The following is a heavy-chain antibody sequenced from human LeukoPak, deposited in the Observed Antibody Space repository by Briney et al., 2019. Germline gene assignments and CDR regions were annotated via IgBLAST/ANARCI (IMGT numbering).Heavy chain of an antibody. CDR1: GDSTSNYY. J-gene: IGHJ6*03. D-gene: IGHD3-9*01. V-gene: IGHV4-4*07. CDR3: ARDGYDILTGYYRGYYMDV. Sequence: SETLSLTCSVSGDSTSNYYWSWIRQSAGKGLEWIGRIYSSGSTVYNPSPKSRVSMSVDTSKNQFSLKLSSVTAADTAVYYCARDGYDILTGYYRGYYMDVWGKGTTVTVSS. CDR2: IYSSGST.